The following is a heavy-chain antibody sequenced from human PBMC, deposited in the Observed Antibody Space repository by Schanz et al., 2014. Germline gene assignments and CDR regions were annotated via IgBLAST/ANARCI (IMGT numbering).Heavy chain of an antibody. D-gene: IGHD5-12*01. CDR2: INGYNGHT. J-gene: IGHJ4*02. CDR1: GGTFSSFG. V-gene: IGHV1-18*01. CDR3: ARDFSAYVGNYFDY. Sequence: QLQLVQSGAEVKKPGSSVKVSCKASGGTFSSFGINWVRQAPGQGLEWMGWINGYNGHTLYAQKFQGRVTMTTDTSTSTSYMELTSLRFDDTAVYYCARDFSAYVGNYFDYWGQGTLVTVSS.